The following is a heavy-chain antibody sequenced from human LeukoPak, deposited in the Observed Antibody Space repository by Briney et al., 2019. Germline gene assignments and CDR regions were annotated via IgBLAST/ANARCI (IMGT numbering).Heavy chain of an antibody. CDR2: IHTSGST. Sequence: PSETLSLTCTVSGGSISSYYWSWIRQPAGKGLEWIGRIHTSGSTNYNPSLKSRVTMSVDTSKNQFSLKLSSVTAADTAVYYCAREGYDFWSGFRYWYFDLWGRGTLVTVSS. CDR1: GGSISSYY. V-gene: IGHV4-4*07. CDR3: AREGYDFWSGFRYWYFDL. D-gene: IGHD3-3*01. J-gene: IGHJ2*01.